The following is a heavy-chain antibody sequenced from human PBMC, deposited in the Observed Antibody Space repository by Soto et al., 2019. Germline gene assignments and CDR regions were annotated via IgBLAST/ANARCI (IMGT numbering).Heavy chain of an antibody. Sequence: VKVSCKASGFTFTSSAVQWVRQARGQRLEWIGWIVVGSGNTNYAQKFQERVTITRDMSTSTAYMELSSLRSEDTAVYYCAASLPGIQLWYPADYYYGMDVWGQGTTVTVSS. J-gene: IGHJ6*02. CDR3: AASLPGIQLWYPADYYYGMDV. CDR1: GFTFTSSA. V-gene: IGHV1-58*01. D-gene: IGHD5-18*01. CDR2: IVVGSGNT.